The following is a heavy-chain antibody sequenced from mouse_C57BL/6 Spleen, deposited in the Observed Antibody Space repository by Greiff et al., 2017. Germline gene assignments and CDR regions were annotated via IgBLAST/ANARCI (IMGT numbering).Heavy chain of an antibody. D-gene: IGHD1-1*01. V-gene: IGHV1-69*01. CDR1: GYTFTSYW. J-gene: IGHJ1*03. CDR3: VRIRLLLSVYWYFDV. Sequence: VQLQQPGAELVMPGASVKLSCKASGYTFTSYWMHWVKQRPGQGLEWIGEIDPSDSYTNYTPKFQGKPTLTVDKSSSTAYMQLSSLTSADSSVYYCVRIRLLLSVYWYFDVWGTGTTVTVCS. CDR2: IDPSDSYT.